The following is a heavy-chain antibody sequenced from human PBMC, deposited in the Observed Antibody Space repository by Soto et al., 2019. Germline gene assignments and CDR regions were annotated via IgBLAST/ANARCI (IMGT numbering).Heavy chain of an antibody. J-gene: IGHJ6*02. CDR1: GGTFSSYA. V-gene: IGHV1-69*13. CDR2: IIPIFGTA. Sequence: ASVKVSCKASGGTFSSYAISWVRQAPGQGLEWMGGIIPIFGTANYAQKFQGRVTITADEPTSTAYMELSSLRSEDTAVYYCAAQEGEQLAPYYYYYGMDVWGQGTTVTVSS. D-gene: IGHD6-6*01. CDR3: AAQEGEQLAPYYYYYGMDV.